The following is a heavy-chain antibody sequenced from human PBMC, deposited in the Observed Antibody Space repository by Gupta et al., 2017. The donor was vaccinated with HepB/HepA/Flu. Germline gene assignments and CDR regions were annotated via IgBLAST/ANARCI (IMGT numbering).Heavy chain of an antibody. CDR3: AQTSRGVGRN. D-gene: IGHD2-8*01. CDR2: IYWDDDK. Sequence: QITLKEAGPTLVKPTQTLPLTCTFSGFSLSISGVGVGWIRQPPGKALEWLALIYWDDDKRYSPSLKTRLTITKDTSKNQVVLTMTNMDPVDTATYYCAQTSRGVGRNWGQGTLVTVSS. J-gene: IGHJ4*02. CDR1: GFSLSISGVG. V-gene: IGHV2-5*02.